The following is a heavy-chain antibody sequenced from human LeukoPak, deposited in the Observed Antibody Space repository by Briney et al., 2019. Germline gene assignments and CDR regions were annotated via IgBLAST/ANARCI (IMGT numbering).Heavy chain of an antibody. CDR1: GFTFSSYS. CDR3: ARDGYCSGGSCYRGYYFDY. D-gene: IGHD2-15*01. CDR2: ISSSSNYI. J-gene: IGHJ4*02. Sequence: GGSLRLSCAASGFTFSSYSMNWVRQAPGKGLGWVSSISSSSNYIYSADSVKGRFAISRDNAKNSLYLQMNSLRAEDTAVYYCARDGYCSGGSCYRGYYFDYWGQGTLVTVSS. V-gene: IGHV3-21*01.